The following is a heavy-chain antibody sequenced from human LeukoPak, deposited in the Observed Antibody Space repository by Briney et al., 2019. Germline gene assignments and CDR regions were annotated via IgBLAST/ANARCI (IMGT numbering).Heavy chain of an antibody. CDR2: TYYRSKWYS. Sequence: SQTLSLTCVISGGSVSSNNAAWNWIRQSPSRGLEWLGRTYYRSKWYSYYAVSVKSRIIINPDTSKNQFSLQLNSVTPEDTAVYYCARGPGALLLWGQGILVTVSS. CDR1: GGSVSSNNAA. J-gene: IGHJ4*02. D-gene: IGHD3-10*01. V-gene: IGHV6-1*01. CDR3: ARGPGALLL.